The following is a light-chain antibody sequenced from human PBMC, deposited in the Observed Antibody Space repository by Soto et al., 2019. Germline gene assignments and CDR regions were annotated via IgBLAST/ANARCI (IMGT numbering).Light chain of an antibody. CDR2: AAS. CDR1: QSISTY. Sequence: DIQMTQSPTSLSASVGDRVTITCRASQSISTYLNWYQQKPGKAPKLLIYAASSLQSGVPSRFSGSGSGTDFTLTISILQPEDFVIYYCQQSYNAPWTFGQGTKVEIK. V-gene: IGKV1-39*01. J-gene: IGKJ1*01. CDR3: QQSYNAPWT.